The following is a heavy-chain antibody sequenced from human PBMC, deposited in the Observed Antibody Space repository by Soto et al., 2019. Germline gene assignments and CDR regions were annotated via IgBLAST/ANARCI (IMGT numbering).Heavy chain of an antibody. Sequence: SETLSLTCAVYGGSFSGYYWSWIRQPPGKGLEWIGEINHSGSTNYNPSLKSRVTISVDTSKNQFSLKLSSVTAADTAVYYCARGNYYDSSGYYYYYYGMDVWGQGTTVAVSS. V-gene: IGHV4-34*01. CDR1: GGSFSGYY. J-gene: IGHJ6*02. D-gene: IGHD3-22*01. CDR3: ARGNYYDSSGYYYYYYGMDV. CDR2: INHSGST.